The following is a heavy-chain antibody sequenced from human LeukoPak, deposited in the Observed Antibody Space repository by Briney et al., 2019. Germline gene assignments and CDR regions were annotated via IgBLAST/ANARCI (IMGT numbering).Heavy chain of an antibody. CDR1: GASITSCY. CDR2: VSGSGSST. D-gene: IGHD5-12*01. CDR3: AKDLDIVATIIGN. Sequence: PSETLSLTCDVSGASITSCYWSWVRQSAGKGLEWVSGVSGSGSSTYYADSVKGRFTTSRDNSKNTLYLQMNSLRAEDTAVYYCAKDLDIVATIIGNWGQGTLVTVSS. V-gene: IGHV3-23*01. J-gene: IGHJ4*02.